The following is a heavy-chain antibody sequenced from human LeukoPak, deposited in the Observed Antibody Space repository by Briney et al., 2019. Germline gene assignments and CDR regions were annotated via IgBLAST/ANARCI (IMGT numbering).Heavy chain of an antibody. CDR1: GFIFRNYA. J-gene: IGHJ5*02. CDR3: ATPPLVTWFDP. V-gene: IGHV3-30-3*01. CDR2: ISYDGSNS. Sequence: PGGSLRLTCVASGFIFRNYAIHWVRQAPGKGLEWVAVISYDGSNSYYANSVKGRFTVSRDNSKNTLSLHMSSLRAEDTAVYYCATPPLVTWFDPWGQGTLVTVSS. D-gene: IGHD4-23*01.